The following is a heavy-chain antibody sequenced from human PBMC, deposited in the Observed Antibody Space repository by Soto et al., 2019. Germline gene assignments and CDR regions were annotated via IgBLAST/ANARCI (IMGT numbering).Heavy chain of an antibody. Sequence: PSETLSLTCTVSGDSISSDGSSWSWIRHHPGKGLEWIGNISYTGTPYYNPSLRSRVTISVDPSKNQFSLRLNSVTAADTAVYYCARVRWLSEYDILTGYYIFDQWGRGTLVTVS. D-gene: IGHD3-9*01. CDR2: ISYTGTP. V-gene: IGHV4-31*03. CDR3: ARVRWLSEYDILTGYYIFDQ. J-gene: IGHJ4*02. CDR1: GDSISSDGSS.